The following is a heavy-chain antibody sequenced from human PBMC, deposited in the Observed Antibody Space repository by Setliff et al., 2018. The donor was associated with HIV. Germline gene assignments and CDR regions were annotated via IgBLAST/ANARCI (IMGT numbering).Heavy chain of an antibody. CDR2: VYYSGST. CDR3: ARDGYSSSWYVISGSFDY. Sequence: PSETLSLTCIVSGGSISSSSYYRGWIRQPPGKGLEWIGTVYYSGSTYYNPSLESRVTISVDTSENQFSLKLSSVTAADTAVYYCARDGYSSSWYVISGSFDYWGQGILVTVSS. D-gene: IGHD6-13*01. J-gene: IGHJ4*02. V-gene: IGHV4-39*07. CDR1: GGSISSSSYY.